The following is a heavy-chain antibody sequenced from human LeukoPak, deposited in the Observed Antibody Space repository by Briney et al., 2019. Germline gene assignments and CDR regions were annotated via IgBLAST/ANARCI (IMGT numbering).Heavy chain of an antibody. CDR3: ARAGADYGDYYFDY. D-gene: IGHD4-17*01. CDR2: IYYSGST. Sequence: SETLSLTCTVSGGSISSSSYYWGWIRQPPGKGLEWIGSIYYSGSTYYNLSLKSRVTISVDTSKNQFSLKLSSVTAADTAVYYCARAGADYGDYYFDYWGQGTLVTVSS. J-gene: IGHJ4*02. V-gene: IGHV4-39*07. CDR1: GGSISSSSYY.